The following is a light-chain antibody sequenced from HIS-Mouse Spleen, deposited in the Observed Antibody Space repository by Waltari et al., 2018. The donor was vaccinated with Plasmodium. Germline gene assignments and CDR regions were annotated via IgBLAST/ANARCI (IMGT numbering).Light chain of an antibody. V-gene: IGKV3-15*01. CDR3: QQYNNWSFT. CDR1: QSVSSN. J-gene: IGKJ3*01. CDR2: GAS. Sequence: EIVMTQSPATLSVSPGERATLSCRASQSVSSNLAWYQPKPGQAARPLIYGASTRATGIPARFSGSGSGTEFTLTISSLQSEDFAVYYCQQYNNWSFTFGPGTKVDIK.